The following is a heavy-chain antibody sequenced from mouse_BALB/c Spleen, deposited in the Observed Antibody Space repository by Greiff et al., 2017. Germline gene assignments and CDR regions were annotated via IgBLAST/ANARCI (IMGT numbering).Heavy chain of an antibody. CDR1: GYSITSCYS. D-gene: IGHD2-2*01. CDR2: IHYSGST. CDR3: ARNGYYGYFDV. J-gene: IGHJ1*01. Sequence: EVQLQESGPDLVKPSQSLSLTCTVSGYSITSCYSWHWIRQFPGNKLEWMGYIHYSGSTNYNPSLKSRISITRDTSKNQFFLQLNSVTTEDTATYYCARNGYYGYFDVWGAGTTVTVSS. V-gene: IGHV3-1*02.